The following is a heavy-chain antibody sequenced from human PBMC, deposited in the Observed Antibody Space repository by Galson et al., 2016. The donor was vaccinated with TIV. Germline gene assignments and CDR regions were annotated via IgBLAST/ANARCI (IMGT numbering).Heavy chain of an antibody. Sequence: LSLTCVVNGASLRGYYWSWVRQSPGKGLEWIGNISHRGSPNYSPSLKSRGTISEDPSNNKVSLILSSVTAADTAVYFCARDGIDGMDVWGPGTTVIVSS. J-gene: IGHJ6*02. CDR3: ARDGIDGMDV. CDR1: GASLRGYY. CDR2: ISHRGSP. V-gene: IGHV4-34*01. D-gene: IGHD3-3*02.